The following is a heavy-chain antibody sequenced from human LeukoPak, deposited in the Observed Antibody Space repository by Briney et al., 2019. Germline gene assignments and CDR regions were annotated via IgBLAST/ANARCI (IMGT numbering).Heavy chain of an antibody. CDR2: IKQDGSEK. Sequence: GGSLRLSCAASGFTFSSYWMSWVRQAPGKGLEWVANIKQDGSEKYYVDSVKGRFTISRDNAKNSLYLQMNSLRAEDTAVYYCARDWTSVSYYYYGMDVWGQGTTVTVSS. CDR1: GFTFSSYW. CDR3: ARDWTSVSYYYYGMDV. J-gene: IGHJ6*02. V-gene: IGHV3-7*01. D-gene: IGHD3-16*01.